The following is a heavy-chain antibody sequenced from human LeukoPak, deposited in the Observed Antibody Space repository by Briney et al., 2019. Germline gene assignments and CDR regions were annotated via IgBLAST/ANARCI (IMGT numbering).Heavy chain of an antibody. CDR3: ARGLGYSSGWYYAFDI. D-gene: IGHD6-19*01. V-gene: IGHV3-74*01. CDR1: GFGFSNYW. CDR2: TNTDGRST. J-gene: IGHJ3*02. Sequence: GGSLRLSCAASGFGFSNYWMHWVRQAPGKGLVWVSRTNTDGRSTTYADSVKGRFTISRDNAKNTLYLQMNSLRAEDTALYYCARGLGYSSGWYYAFDIWGQGTMVTVSS.